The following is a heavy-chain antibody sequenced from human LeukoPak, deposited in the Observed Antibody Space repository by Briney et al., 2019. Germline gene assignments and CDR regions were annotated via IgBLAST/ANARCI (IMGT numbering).Heavy chain of an antibody. J-gene: IGHJ3*02. D-gene: IGHD4-17*01. V-gene: IGHV4-59*01. CDR2: IYYSGST. CDR1: GGSISSYY. Sequence: SETLSLTCTVSGGSISSYYWSWIRQPPGKGLEWIGYIYYSGSTNYNPSLKSRVTISVDTSKNQFSLKLSSVTAADTAVYYCARKRPYYGDYQAAFDIWGQGTMVTVSS. CDR3: ARKRPYYGDYQAAFDI.